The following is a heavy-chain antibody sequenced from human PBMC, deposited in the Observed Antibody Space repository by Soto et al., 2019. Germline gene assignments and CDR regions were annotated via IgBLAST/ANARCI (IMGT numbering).Heavy chain of an antibody. CDR3: AKEIHYYDSSGYYQYYYYGMDV. CDR2: ISYDGSNK. Sequence: ESGGGVVQPGRSLRLSCAASGFTFSSYGMHWVRQAPGKGLEWVAVISYDGSNKYYADSVKGRFTISRDNSKNTLYLQMNSLRAEDTAVYYCAKEIHYYDSSGYYQYYYYGMDVWGQGTTVTVSS. J-gene: IGHJ6*02. CDR1: GFTFSSYG. V-gene: IGHV3-30*18. D-gene: IGHD3-22*01.